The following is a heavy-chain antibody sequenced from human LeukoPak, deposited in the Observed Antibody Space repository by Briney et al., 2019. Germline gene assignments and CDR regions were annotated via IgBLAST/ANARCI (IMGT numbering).Heavy chain of an antibody. CDR1: GYTFTSYY. J-gene: IGHJ3*02. V-gene: IGHV1-46*03. D-gene: IGHD2-15*01. Sequence: ASVKVSCKASGYTFTSYYMHCVRQAPGQGLEWMGIINPSGGSTSYAQKFQGRVTMTRDTSTSTVYMELSSLRSEDTAVYYCARRSASCSGGSCYPDAFDIWGQGTMVTVSS. CDR2: INPSGGST. CDR3: ARRSASCSGGSCYPDAFDI.